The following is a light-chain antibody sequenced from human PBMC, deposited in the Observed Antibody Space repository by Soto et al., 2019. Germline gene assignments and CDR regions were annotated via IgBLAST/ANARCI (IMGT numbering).Light chain of an antibody. CDR1: SSDVGGYDY. V-gene: IGLV2-14*01. CDR2: DVT. CDR3: SSYRSSGIPV. Sequence: QSALTQPASVSGSPGQSITISCTGTSSDVGGYDYVSWYQQHPGKAPKLLIYDVTNRPSGVSNRFSGSKSGNTASLTISGLQAEDEADYYCSSYRSSGIPVIGGGTQLTVL. J-gene: IGLJ7*01.